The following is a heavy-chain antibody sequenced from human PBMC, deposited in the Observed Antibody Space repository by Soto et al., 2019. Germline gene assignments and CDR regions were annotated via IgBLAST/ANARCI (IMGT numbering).Heavy chain of an antibody. CDR2: TYHSGST. Sequence: QLQLQESGSGLVKPSQTLSLTCAVSGGSISSGGYSWSWIRQPPGKGLEWIGYTYHSGSTYYNPSLNSRVTISVDRSKNQFSLKLSSVTAADTAVYYCARDPGRWGQGTLVTVSS. V-gene: IGHV4-30-2*01. CDR3: ARDPGR. J-gene: IGHJ4*02. CDR1: GGSISSGGYS.